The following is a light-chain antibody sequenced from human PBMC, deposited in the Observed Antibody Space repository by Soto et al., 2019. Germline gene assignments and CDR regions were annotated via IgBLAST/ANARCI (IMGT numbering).Light chain of an antibody. CDR2: GAS. CDR1: QSVSSSY. Sequence: IVLTQSPAILALSPGDRATLSCRASQSVSSSYLAWYQHKPGQAPRLLIHGASSRVTGIPDRFSGSGSGTDFTLTITRLEPEHFAVYYCQKYQSLTFGGGTKLDIK. V-gene: IGKV3-20*01. CDR3: QKYQSLT. J-gene: IGKJ4*01.